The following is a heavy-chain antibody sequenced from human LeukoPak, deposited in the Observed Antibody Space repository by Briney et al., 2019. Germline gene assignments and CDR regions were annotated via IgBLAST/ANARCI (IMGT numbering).Heavy chain of an antibody. J-gene: IGHJ4*02. CDR3: ARQGRGDIVATINYFDY. Sequence: PGESLKISCKGSGYKFTNYWIGWVRQMPGKGLEWMGIIWPGDSDIRYSPSFQGQVTFSADKSISTAYLQWSSLKASDTAMYYCARQGRGDIVATINYFDYWGQGTLVTVSS. CDR2: IWPGDSDI. CDR1: GYKFTNYW. D-gene: IGHD5-12*01. V-gene: IGHV5-51*01.